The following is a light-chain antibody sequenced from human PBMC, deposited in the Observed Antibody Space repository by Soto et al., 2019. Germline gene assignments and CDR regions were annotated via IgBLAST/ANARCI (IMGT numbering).Light chain of an antibody. CDR3: QQRSNWPRT. Sequence: EIVMPQSPATLSVSPGERATLSCRASQSVNSNLAWYRQKPGQAPRLLIYDASNRATGIPARFSGSGSGTDFTLTISSLEPEDFAVYYCQQRSNWPRTFGQGTKV. CDR2: DAS. V-gene: IGKV3-11*01. CDR1: QSVNSN. J-gene: IGKJ1*01.